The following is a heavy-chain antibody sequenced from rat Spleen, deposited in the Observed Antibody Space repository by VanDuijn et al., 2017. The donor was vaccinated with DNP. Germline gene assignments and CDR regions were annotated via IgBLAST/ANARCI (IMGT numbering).Heavy chain of an antibody. Sequence: QVQLKESGPGLVQPSQTLSLTCTVSGFSLTSYNVHWVRQPPGKGLEWVGAVWSGGSTDYNSALKSRLSISRDTSKNQVFLKMNSLQADDTGTYYCTRSLSYTYYGYFDYWGQGVMVTVSS. V-gene: IGHV2-1*01. CDR3: TRSLSYTYYGYFDY. CDR1: GFSLTSYN. D-gene: IGHD1-9*01. CDR2: VWSGGST. J-gene: IGHJ2*01.